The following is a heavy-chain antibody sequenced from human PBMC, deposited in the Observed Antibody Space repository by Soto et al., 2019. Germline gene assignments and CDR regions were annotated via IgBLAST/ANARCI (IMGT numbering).Heavy chain of an antibody. CDR1: GGTFSSYA. Sequence: QVQLVQSGAEVKKPGSSVKVSCKASGGTFSSYAISWVRQAPGQGLEWMGGIIPIFGTANCAQKFQGRVTITADESTSTAYMELSSLRSEDTAVSYCARVVVGCTNGVCQDYWGQGTLVTVSS. D-gene: IGHD2-8*01. CDR2: IIPIFGTA. CDR3: ARVVVGCTNGVCQDY. V-gene: IGHV1-69*12. J-gene: IGHJ4*02.